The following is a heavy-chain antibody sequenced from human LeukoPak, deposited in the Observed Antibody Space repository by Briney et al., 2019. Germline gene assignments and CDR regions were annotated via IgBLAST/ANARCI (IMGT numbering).Heavy chain of an antibody. V-gene: IGHV3-23*01. Sequence: PGGSLRLSCAASGISFSTYVMAWVRQAPGKGLECVSAISGSGGDSYYAASVKGRFTISRDNSKNTLYLQMNSLRVEDTAVYYCAREVVIFPDYYYYGMDVWGQGTTVTVSS. D-gene: IGHD3-9*01. CDR1: GISFSTYV. CDR2: ISGSGGDS. CDR3: AREVVIFPDYYYYGMDV. J-gene: IGHJ6*02.